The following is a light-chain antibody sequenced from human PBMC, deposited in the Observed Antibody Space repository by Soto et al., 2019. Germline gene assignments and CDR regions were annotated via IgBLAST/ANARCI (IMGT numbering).Light chain of an antibody. CDR1: SSDVGSYNL. J-gene: IGLJ2*01. CDR2: ENT. CDR3: CSYAGTRTYVI. Sequence: QSALTQPASVSGAPGQSITISCTGTSSDVGSYNLVSWYQQHPGKAPKLIIYENTKRPSGLSNRFFGSKSGNTASLTISGLQAEDEADYYCCSYAGTRTYVIFGGGTKLTVL. V-gene: IGLV2-23*01.